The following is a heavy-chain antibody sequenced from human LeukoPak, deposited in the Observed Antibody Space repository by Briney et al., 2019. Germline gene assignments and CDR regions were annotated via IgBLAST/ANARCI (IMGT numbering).Heavy chain of an antibody. CDR3: ARDSDYDSSGYQLH. CDR2: IKQDGSEK. J-gene: IGHJ4*02. D-gene: IGHD3-22*01. CDR1: GFTFSSYW. V-gene: IGHV3-7*01. Sequence: PGGSLTLSCAASGFTFSSYWMSWVRQAPGKGLEWVANIKQDGSEKYYVDSVKGRFTISRDNAKNSLYLQMNSLRAAATAVYYCARDSDYDSSGYQLHWGQGTLVTVSS.